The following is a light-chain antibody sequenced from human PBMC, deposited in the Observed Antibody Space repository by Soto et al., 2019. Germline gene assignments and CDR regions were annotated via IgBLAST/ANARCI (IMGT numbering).Light chain of an antibody. CDR1: QSISSY. V-gene: IGKV1-39*01. J-gene: IGKJ1*01. Sequence: DIPMTQSPSSLSASVGDRVTITCRASQSISSYLNWYQQKPGKAPKVLIYAASSLQSGVPSRFSGSKSGTDFTLTISSLQPEDFANYYCQQSYSNPRTFGQGTKVEIK. CDR2: AAS. CDR3: QQSYSNPRT.